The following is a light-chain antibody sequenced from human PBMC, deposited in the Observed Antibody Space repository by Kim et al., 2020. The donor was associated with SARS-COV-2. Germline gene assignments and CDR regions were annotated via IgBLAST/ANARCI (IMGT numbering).Light chain of an antibody. CDR3: QSYDSSNVV. V-gene: IGLV6-57*02. CDR2: EDN. J-gene: IGLJ2*01. Sequence: GKTVTISCTGSSGSIASYYVQWYQQRPGSAPTTVIYEDNQRPSGVPDRFSCSIDSSSNSASLTISGLKTEDEADYYCQSYDSSNVVFGGGTQLTVL. CDR1: SGSIASYY.